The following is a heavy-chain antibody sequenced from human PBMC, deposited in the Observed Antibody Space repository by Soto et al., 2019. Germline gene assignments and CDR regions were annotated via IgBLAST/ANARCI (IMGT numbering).Heavy chain of an antibody. D-gene: IGHD4-4*01. Sequence: QVQLVESGGGVVQPGTSLKLSCATSGFIFTSFGMHWLRQAPGKGLEWVAVMSYDGIDENYADSVKGRFAISRDKSKSTVYRHMNTLRVEDTAVYYCAKDFREMATVAPDVSWGQGTLVTVSS. CDR3: AKDFREMATVAPDVS. J-gene: IGHJ4*02. CDR2: MSYDGIDE. V-gene: IGHV3-30*18. CDR1: GFIFTSFG.